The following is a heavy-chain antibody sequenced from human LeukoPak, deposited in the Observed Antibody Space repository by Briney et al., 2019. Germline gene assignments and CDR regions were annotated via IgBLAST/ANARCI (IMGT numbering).Heavy chain of an antibody. J-gene: IGHJ4*02. D-gene: IGHD2-15*01. Sequence: GGSLRLSCAASGFTFSSYSMNWVRQAPGKGLEWVSSISSSSSYIYYADSVKGRFTISRDNAKNSLYLQMNSLRAEDTAVYYCARYRRYSLHRDAYCFDYWGQGTLVTVSS. CDR2: ISSSSSYI. CDR1: GFTFSSYS. CDR3: ARYRRYSLHRDAYCFDY. V-gene: IGHV3-21*01.